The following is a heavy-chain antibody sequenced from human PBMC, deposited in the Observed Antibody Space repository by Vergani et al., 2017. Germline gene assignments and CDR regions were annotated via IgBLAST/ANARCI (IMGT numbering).Heavy chain of an antibody. D-gene: IGHD3-22*01. Sequence: VQLVESGGGVVQPGRSLRLSCAASGFTFSSYAMSWVRPAPGKGLEWVSAISGSGGSKYYADSVKGRFTISRDNSKNTLYLPMNSLRAGDTAVYYCAKDRAPFAGTMMVVVKCNAFDIWGQGTMVTGSS. CDR2: ISGSGGSK. CDR3: AKDRAPFAGTMMVVVKCNAFDI. J-gene: IGHJ3*02. CDR1: GFTFSSYA. V-gene: IGHV3-23*04.